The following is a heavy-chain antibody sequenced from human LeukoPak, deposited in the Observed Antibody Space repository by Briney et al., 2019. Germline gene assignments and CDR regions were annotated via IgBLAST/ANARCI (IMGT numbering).Heavy chain of an antibody. D-gene: IGHD6-19*01. Sequence: GGSLRLSCAASGFTFSSYAMSWVRQAPGKGLEWVSDISGSGGSTYYADSVKGRFTISRDNSKNTLYLQMNSLRAEDTAVYYCAKDLDARIAVAGIDYWGQGTLVAVSS. V-gene: IGHV3-23*01. CDR1: GFTFSSYA. CDR2: ISGSGGST. CDR3: AKDLDARIAVAGIDY. J-gene: IGHJ4*02.